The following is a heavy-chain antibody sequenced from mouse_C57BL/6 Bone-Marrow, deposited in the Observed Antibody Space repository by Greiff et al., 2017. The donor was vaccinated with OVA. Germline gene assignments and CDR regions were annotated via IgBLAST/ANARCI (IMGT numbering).Heavy chain of an antibody. Sequence: VKLQESGPGLVAPSQSLSITCTVSGFSLTSYGVDWVRQSPGKGLEWLGVIWGVGSTNYNSALKSRLSISKDNSKSQVFLKMNSLQTDDTAMYYCARTGNGGFAYWGQGTLVTVSA. J-gene: IGHJ3*01. CDR1: GFSLTSYG. CDR2: IWGVGST. CDR3: ARTGNGGFAY. V-gene: IGHV2-6*01. D-gene: IGHD2-1*01.